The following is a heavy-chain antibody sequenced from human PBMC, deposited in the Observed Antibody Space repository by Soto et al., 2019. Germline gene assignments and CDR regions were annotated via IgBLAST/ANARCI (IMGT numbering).Heavy chain of an antibody. CDR3: ARDRGAVVRGVKNYYGMDV. V-gene: IGHV4-4*02. D-gene: IGHD3-10*01. CDR1: GGSISSSNW. Sequence: QVQLQESGPGLVKPSGTLSLTCAVSGGSISSSNWWSGVRQPPGKGLEWIGEIYHSGSTNYNPSRKSRVTISVDTSKNQFSLKRSSVAAADTAVYYCARDRGAVVRGVKNYYGMDVWGQGTTVTVSS. CDR2: IYHSGST. J-gene: IGHJ6*02.